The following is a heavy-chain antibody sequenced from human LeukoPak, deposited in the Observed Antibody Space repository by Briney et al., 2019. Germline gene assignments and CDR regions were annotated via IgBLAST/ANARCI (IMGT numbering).Heavy chain of an antibody. Sequence: SVKVSCKASGGTFSSYAISWVRQAPGQGREWMGGIIPIFGTANYAQKFQGRVTITTDESTSTAYMELSSLRSEDTAVYYCASEDRVRSGYCSSTSCYWTNAFDIWGQGTMVTVSS. CDR1: GGTFSSYA. D-gene: IGHD2-2*03. CDR2: IIPIFGTA. V-gene: IGHV1-69*05. J-gene: IGHJ3*02. CDR3: ASEDRVRSGYCSSTSCYWTNAFDI.